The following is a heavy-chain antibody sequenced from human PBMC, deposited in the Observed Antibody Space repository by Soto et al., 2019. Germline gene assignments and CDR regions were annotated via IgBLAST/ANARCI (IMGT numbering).Heavy chain of an antibody. J-gene: IGHJ4*02. CDR3: AKDIICCGSYFFDY. Sequence: GGSLRLSCAASGFTFSNYAMSWVRPAPGRGLEWVSGISGSGYSTYYADSVKGRFTIYRDNSKNKLFLQMNSLRAEDTAIYYCAKDIICCGSYFFDYWGQGTLVTVSS. V-gene: IGHV3-23*01. CDR2: ISGSGYST. CDR1: GFTFSNYA. D-gene: IGHD5-12*01.